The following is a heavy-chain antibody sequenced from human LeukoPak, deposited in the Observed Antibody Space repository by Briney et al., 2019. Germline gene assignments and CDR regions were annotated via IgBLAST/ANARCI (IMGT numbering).Heavy chain of an antibody. CDR2: IIPIFGTA. D-gene: IGHD3-3*01. J-gene: IGHJ6*03. Sequence: SVKVSCKASGGTFSSSAISWVRQAPGQGLEWMGGIIPIFGTANYAQKFQGRVTITADESTCTAYMELSSLRSEDTAVYYCARELRFLEWGSRDNYYYMDVWGKGTTVTVSS. CDR1: GGTFSSSA. CDR3: ARELRFLEWGSRDNYYYMDV. V-gene: IGHV1-69*13.